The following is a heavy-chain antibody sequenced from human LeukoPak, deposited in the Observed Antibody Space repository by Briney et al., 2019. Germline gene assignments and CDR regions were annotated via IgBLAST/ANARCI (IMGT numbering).Heavy chain of an antibody. D-gene: IGHD1-26*01. CDR2: ISAYNGNT. CDR3: ARVPHRGGTLRTPCYGMDV. J-gene: IGHJ6*02. V-gene: IGHV1-18*01. CDR1: NYTFTSHG. Sequence: GASVKVSCKASNYTFTSHGISWVRQAPGQGLEWMGWISAYNGNTNYAQKFQGRVSMTTDASTSTAYMEVRSLRSDDTAVYYCARVPHRGGTLRTPCYGMDVWGQGTTVTVSS.